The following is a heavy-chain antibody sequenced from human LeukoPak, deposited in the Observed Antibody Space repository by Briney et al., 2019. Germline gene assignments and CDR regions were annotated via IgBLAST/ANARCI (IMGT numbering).Heavy chain of an antibody. J-gene: IGHJ3*02. Sequence: SETLSLTCAVYGGSFSGYYWSWIRQPPGKGLEWIGEINHSGSTNYNPSLKSRVTISVDTSKNQFSLKLSSVTAADTAVYYCARRYLRDAFDIWGQGTMVTVSS. CDR1: GGSFSGYY. CDR2: INHSGST. CDR3: ARRYLRDAFDI. V-gene: IGHV4-34*01. D-gene: IGHD3-10*01.